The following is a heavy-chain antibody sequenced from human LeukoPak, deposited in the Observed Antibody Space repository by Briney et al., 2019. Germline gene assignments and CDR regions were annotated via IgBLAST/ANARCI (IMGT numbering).Heavy chain of an antibody. CDR2: IKQDGSEK. V-gene: IGHV3-7*01. CDR1: GFTFGSYW. J-gene: IGHJ3*02. CDR3: ARDRTHWNYVAFDI. D-gene: IGHD1-7*01. Sequence: GESLRLSCVASGFTFGSYWMTWVRQAPGKGLEWVANIKQDGSEKHYVDSVKGRFTISRDNAKNSLYLQMNSLRAEDTAVYYCARDRTHWNYVAFDIWGQGTMVTVSS.